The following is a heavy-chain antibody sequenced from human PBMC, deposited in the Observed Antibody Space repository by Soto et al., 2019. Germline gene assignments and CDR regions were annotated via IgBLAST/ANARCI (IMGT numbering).Heavy chain of an antibody. CDR3: ATHSGLRYFDWSLDY. J-gene: IGHJ4*02. Sequence: GGSMRLSCAASGFTFSSYAMSWVRPTPGKGLEWVSAISGSGGSTYYADSVKGRFTISRDNSKNTLYLQMNSLGAEDTAVYYCATHSGLRYFDWSLDYWGQGTLVTVS. D-gene: IGHD3-9*01. CDR2: ISGSGGST. V-gene: IGHV3-23*01. CDR1: GFTFSSYA.